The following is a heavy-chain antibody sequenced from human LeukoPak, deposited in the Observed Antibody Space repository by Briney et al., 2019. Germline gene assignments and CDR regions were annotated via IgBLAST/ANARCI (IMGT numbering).Heavy chain of an antibody. V-gene: IGHV1-18*01. J-gene: IGHJ4*02. CDR3: ARLDIVATCASY. CDR2: ISAYNGNT. D-gene: IGHD5-12*01. Sequence: ASVKVSCKASGYAFTNYAISWVRQAPGQGLEWMGWISAYNGNTNYAQKLQGRVTMTTDTSTSTAYMELRSLRSDDTAVYYCARLDIVATCASYWGQGTLVTVSS. CDR1: GYAFTNYA.